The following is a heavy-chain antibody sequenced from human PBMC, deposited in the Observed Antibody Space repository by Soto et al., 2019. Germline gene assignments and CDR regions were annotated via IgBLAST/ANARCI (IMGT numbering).Heavy chain of an antibody. J-gene: IGHJ6*03. CDR2: ISSSGSTI. D-gene: IGHD2-2*01. Sequence: GGSLRLSCAASGFTFSDYYMSWIRQAPGKGLEWVSYISSSGSTIYYADSVKGRFTISRDNAKNSLYLQMNSLRAEDTAVYYCATSLVPAAMAPESYYYYYYYMDVWGKGTTVTVSS. V-gene: IGHV3-11*01. CDR3: ATSLVPAAMAPESYYYYYYYMDV. CDR1: GFTFSDYY.